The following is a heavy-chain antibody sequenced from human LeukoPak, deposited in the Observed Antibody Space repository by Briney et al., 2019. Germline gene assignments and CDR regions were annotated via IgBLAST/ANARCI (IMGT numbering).Heavy chain of an antibody. CDR3: ATYGEYASDAFDI. Sequence: SETLSLTCAVSGGSISSSDWWSWVRQLPGKGREWIGEIYHSGSTNYNPSLKSRVTISVDKSKNQFSLKLSSVTAADTAVYYCATYGEYASDAFDIWGQGTMVSVSS. D-gene: IGHD4-17*01. J-gene: IGHJ3*02. V-gene: IGHV4-4*02. CDR1: GGSISSSDW. CDR2: IYHSGST.